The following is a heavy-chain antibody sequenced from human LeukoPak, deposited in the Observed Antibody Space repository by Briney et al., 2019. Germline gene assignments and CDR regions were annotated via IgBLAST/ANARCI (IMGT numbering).Heavy chain of an antibody. V-gene: IGHV6-1*01. CDR2: TYYRSRWYD. CDR3: ARDLGNSGWYTFDY. D-gene: IGHD6-19*01. J-gene: IGHJ4*02. CDR1: GDSFSSNNGA. Sequence: SQTLSLTCAISGDSFSSNNGAWNWIRRSPSRGLEWLGRTYYRSRWYDDYAGSMKGRVSISPDTSKNQFSLHLNSVTPEDTAVYYCARDLGNSGWYTFDYWGQGTLVTVSS.